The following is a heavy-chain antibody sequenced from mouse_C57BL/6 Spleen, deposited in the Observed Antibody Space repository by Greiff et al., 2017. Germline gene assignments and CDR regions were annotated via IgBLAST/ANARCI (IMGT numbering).Heavy chain of an antibody. D-gene: IGHD1-1*01. CDR3: ARGGITTVGNFDY. V-gene: IGHV1-81*01. J-gene: IGHJ2*01. CDR1: GYTFTSYG. Sequence: QVQLQQSGAELARPGASVKLSCKASGYTFTSYGISWVKQRTGQGLEWIGEIYPRSGNTYYNEKFKGKATLTADTSSSTAYMELRSLTSEDSAVYFCARGGITTVGNFDYWGQGTTLTVSS. CDR2: IYPRSGNT.